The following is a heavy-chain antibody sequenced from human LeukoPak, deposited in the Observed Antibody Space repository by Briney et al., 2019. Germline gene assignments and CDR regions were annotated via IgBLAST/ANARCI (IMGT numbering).Heavy chain of an antibody. J-gene: IGHJ4*02. V-gene: IGHV1-18*01. Sequence: GASVKVSCKTSGYTFTTYGISWVRQAPGQGLEWMGWISAYNGNTNYAQKLQGRVTMTTDASTSTAYMELRSLRSDDTAVCYCARDRGNYDSSDPLDYWGQGTLVTVSS. CDR3: ARDRGNYDSSDPLDY. CDR2: ISAYNGNT. CDR1: GYTFTTYG. D-gene: IGHD3-22*01.